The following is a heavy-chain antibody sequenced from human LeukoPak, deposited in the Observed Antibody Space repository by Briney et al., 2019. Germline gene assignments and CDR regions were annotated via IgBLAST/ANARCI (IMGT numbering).Heavy chain of an antibody. Sequence: SETLSLTCAVYGGSFSGYYWSWTRQPPGKGLEWIGEINHSGSTNYNPSLKSRVTISVDTSKNQFSLKLSSVTAADTAVYYCARERIVGYCSSTSCYYYYGMDVWGQGTTVTVSS. J-gene: IGHJ6*02. CDR1: GGSFSGYY. V-gene: IGHV4-34*01. CDR2: INHSGST. D-gene: IGHD2-2*01. CDR3: ARERIVGYCSSTSCYYYYGMDV.